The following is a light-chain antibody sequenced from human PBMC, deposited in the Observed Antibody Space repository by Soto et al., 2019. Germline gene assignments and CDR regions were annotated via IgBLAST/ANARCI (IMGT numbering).Light chain of an antibody. CDR1: QSISNW. CDR2: KAS. J-gene: IGKJ1*01. Sequence: DIVMTQSPSSLSASVGGRVTITCRASQSISNWLAWYQQKPGKAPKLLIYKASSLESGVPSRFSGSGSGTEFTLTISSLQPDDFATYYCQQYNSSFGQGTKV. V-gene: IGKV1-5*03. CDR3: QQYNSS.